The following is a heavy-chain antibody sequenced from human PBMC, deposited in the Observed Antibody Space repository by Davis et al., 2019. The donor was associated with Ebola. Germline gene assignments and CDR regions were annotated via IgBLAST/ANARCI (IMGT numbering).Heavy chain of an antibody. CDR2: ISDSSSFT. J-gene: IGHJ6*04. CDR3: ARERDTATALYYYGMDV. Sequence: GESLKISCAASGFTFSSYSMNWVRQAPGKGLEWLSYISDSSSFTKYADSVKGRFTISRDNSKNTLYLQMNSLRAEDTAVYYCARERDTATALYYYGMDVWGKGTTVTVSS. D-gene: IGHD5-18*01. CDR1: GFTFSSYS. V-gene: IGHV3-48*01.